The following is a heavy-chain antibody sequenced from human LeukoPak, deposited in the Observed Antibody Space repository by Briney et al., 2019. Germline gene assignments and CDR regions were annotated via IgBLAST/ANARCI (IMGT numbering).Heavy chain of an antibody. Sequence: PGGSLRLSCAASGVGFSRYSMTWVRQAPGKGPEWVSSISGSGGSTSYADTAKGRFTISRDNSWNTLYLQMTSLRAEDTAVYSCEKTLHSHYSPDPILPYAFDIWGQGTMVTVSS. J-gene: IGHJ3*02. D-gene: IGHD4-11*01. CDR2: ISGSGGST. CDR3: EKTLHSHYSPDPILPYAFDI. V-gene: IGHV3-23*01. CDR1: GVGFSRYS.